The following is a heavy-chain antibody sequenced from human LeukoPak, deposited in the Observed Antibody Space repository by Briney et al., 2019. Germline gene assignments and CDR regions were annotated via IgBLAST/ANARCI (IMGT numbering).Heavy chain of an antibody. D-gene: IGHD3-10*01. J-gene: IGHJ6*03. CDR2: ISSSGSTI. CDR1: GFTFSDYY. V-gene: IGHV3-11*01. CDR3: ARGGYYGSGSYYQYYYYMDV. Sequence: GGSLRLSCAASGFTFSDYYMSWIRQAPGKGLEWVSYISSSGSTIYYADSVKGRFTISRDNAKNSLYLQMNSLRAEDSAVYYCARGGYYGSGSYYQYYYYMDVWGKGTTVTISS.